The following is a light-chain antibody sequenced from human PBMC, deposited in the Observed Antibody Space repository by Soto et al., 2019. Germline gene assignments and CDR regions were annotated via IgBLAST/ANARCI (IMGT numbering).Light chain of an antibody. J-gene: IGLJ2*01. CDR3: QTWGTGIHVV. V-gene: IGLV4-69*01. Sequence: QLVLTQSPSASASLGASVKLTSSLSSGHSNYAIAWHQQQPEKGPRFLMKLNSDGSHTKGDGIPDRFSGSSSGAERDLTISSLQSEDEADYYCQTWGTGIHVVFGGGTKLTVL. CDR2: LNSDGSH. CDR1: SGHSNYA.